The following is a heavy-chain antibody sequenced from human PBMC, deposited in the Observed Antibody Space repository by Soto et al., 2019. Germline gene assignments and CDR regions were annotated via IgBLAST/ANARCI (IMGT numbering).Heavy chain of an antibody. J-gene: IGHJ6*03. V-gene: IGHV4-34*01. CDR3: ARYGMVRGVIITGYYYYYYMDV. CDR2: INHSGST. Sequence: PSETLSLTCAVYGRSFSDYYWSWIRQPPGKGLEWIGEINHSGSTNYNPSLKSRVTISVDTSKNQFSLKLSSVTAADTAVYYCARYGMVRGVIITGYYYYYYMDVWGKGTTVT. CDR1: GRSFSDYY. D-gene: IGHD3-10*01.